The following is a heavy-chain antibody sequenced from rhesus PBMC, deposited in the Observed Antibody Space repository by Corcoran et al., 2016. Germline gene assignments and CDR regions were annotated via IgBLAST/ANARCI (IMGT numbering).Heavy chain of an antibody. V-gene: IGHV4S7*01. Sequence: QLQLQESGPGLVKPSETLSLTCAVSGGSISGGYGWSWIRQPPRKGLVWIGHIFGSIGSTYYNPSLKSRVTISTDTSKNQFSLKLSSVTAADTAVYYCARAYCTGSGCYFDYWGQGVLVTVSS. D-gene: IGHD2-21*01. J-gene: IGHJ4*01. CDR1: GGSISGGYG. CDR2: IFGSIGST. CDR3: ARAYCTGSGCYFDY.